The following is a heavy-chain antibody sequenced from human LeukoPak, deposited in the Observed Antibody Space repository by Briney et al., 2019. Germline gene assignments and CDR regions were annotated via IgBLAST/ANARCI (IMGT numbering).Heavy chain of an antibody. CDR1: GFTFSSYG. CDR2: ISGSGGST. D-gene: IGHD3-22*01. J-gene: IGHJ4*02. CDR3: AIKADYYDSSGYYY. V-gene: IGHV3-23*01. Sequence: GGTLRLSCAASGFTFSSYGMSWVRQAPGKGLEWVSAISGSGGSTYYADSVKGRLTIPRDNSKNTLYLHINSLRAEETAVYYCAIKADYYDSSGYYYWGQGTLVTVSS.